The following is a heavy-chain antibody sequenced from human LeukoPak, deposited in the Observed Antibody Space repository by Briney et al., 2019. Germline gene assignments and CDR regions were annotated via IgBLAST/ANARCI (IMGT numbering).Heavy chain of an antibody. CDR2: IYHSGST. V-gene: IGHV4-4*02. D-gene: IGHD2-15*01. CDR1: GGSISSSNW. Sequence: SETLSLTCAVSGGSISSSNWWSWVRQPPGKGLEWIGEIYHSGSTNYNPSLKSRVTISVDKSKNQFSLKLSSVTAADTAVYYCAKVVVAATGAFDIWGQGTMDTVSS. J-gene: IGHJ3*02. CDR3: AKVVVAATGAFDI.